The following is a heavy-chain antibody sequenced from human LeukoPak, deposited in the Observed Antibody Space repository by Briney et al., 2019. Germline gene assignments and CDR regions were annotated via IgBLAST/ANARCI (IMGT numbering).Heavy chain of an antibody. J-gene: IGHJ4*02. Sequence: SETLSLTCTVSGGSISSYYWSWIRQPPGKGLEWIGYIYYSGSTNYNPSLKSRVTISVDTSKNQFSLKLTSVTAADTAVCYCARGGPPTVTRFDYWGQGTLVTVSS. CDR1: GGSISSYY. CDR2: IYYSGST. CDR3: ARGGPPTVTRFDY. V-gene: IGHV4-59*01. D-gene: IGHD4-17*01.